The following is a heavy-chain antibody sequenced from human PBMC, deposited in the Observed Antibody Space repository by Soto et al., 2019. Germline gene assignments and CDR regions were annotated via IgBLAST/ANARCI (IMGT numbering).Heavy chain of an antibody. J-gene: IGHJ4*02. V-gene: IGHV1-18*01. CDR3: ARDEGGYDILTGYYKAHHFDQ. Sequence: ASVKVSCKASGYTFGHFYITWVRQAPGQGLEWMGAISPHNRNTNYAEKFRGRVTMTTDTSTTTAYMELRSLRSDNTAVYYCARDEGGYDILTGYYKAHHFDQWGQGALVTVSS. CDR1: GYTFGHFY. CDR2: ISPHNRNT. D-gene: IGHD3-9*01.